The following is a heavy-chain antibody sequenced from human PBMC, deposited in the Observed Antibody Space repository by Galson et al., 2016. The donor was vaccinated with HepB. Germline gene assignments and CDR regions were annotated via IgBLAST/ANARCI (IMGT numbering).Heavy chain of an antibody. Sequence: SLRLSCAASGFTFSSYGMHWVRQAPGKGLEWVAVIWYDGSNKYYADSVKGRFTISRDNSKNTLYLQMNSLRAEDTAVYYCAKSATKQLRDVNAHDIWGQGTMVTVS. CDR3: AKSATKQLRDVNAHDI. D-gene: IGHD4-17*01. CDR2: IWYDGSNK. CDR1: GFTFSSYG. J-gene: IGHJ3*02. V-gene: IGHV3-33*06.